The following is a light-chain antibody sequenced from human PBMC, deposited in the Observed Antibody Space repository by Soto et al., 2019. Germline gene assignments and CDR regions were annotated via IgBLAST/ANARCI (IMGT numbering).Light chain of an antibody. CDR1: QSVRSTY. CDR2: GAS. Sequence: EIVLTQSPGTLSLSPGERATLSCRASQSVRSTYLAWYQQKPGQAPRLLIYGASSRATGIPDRFSGSGSGTDFTLTISRLEPEDVAVYYCQQYSNSPLTFGGGTKAEIK. J-gene: IGKJ4*01. CDR3: QQYSNSPLT. V-gene: IGKV3-20*01.